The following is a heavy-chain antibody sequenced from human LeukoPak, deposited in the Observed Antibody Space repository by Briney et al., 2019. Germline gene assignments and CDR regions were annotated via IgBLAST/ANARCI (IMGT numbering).Heavy chain of an antibody. CDR2: INPSGSGT. D-gene: IGHD2-2*01. CDR1: GYTFTSYY. Sequence: GASVKVSCKASGYTFTSYYLHWVRQAPGQGLEWMGLINPSGSGTSNTQKFQGRVTMTRDTSTSTVYMELSSLRSEDTAVYYCARGYCYNSNCYGNFDFWGQGTLVTVSS. CDR3: ARGYCYNSNCYGNFDF. V-gene: IGHV1-46*01. J-gene: IGHJ4*02.